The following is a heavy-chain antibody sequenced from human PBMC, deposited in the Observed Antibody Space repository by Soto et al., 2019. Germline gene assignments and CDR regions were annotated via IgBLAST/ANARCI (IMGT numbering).Heavy chain of an antibody. CDR1: GYTFTNYY. D-gene: IGHD3-16*01. CDR2: INPNSGGP. CDR3: AWGPEKGP. V-gene: IGHV1-2*02. Sequence: QVQLVQSGAEVKKPGASVKVSCKASGYTFTNYYIHWVRQAPGQGLEWMGWINPNSGGPSYAPKSQGRVPVTRDPSISTAHQEGNRLRTDDTGMDYCAWGPEKGPWGQGTLVTVSS. J-gene: IGHJ5*02.